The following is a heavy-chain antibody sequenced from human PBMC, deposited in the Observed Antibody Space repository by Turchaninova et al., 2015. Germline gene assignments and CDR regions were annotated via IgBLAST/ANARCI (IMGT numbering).Heavy chain of an antibody. D-gene: IGHD2-8*01. V-gene: IGHV1-46*01. CDR3: ARVNDGAYEYFQH. J-gene: IGHJ1*01. CDR2: INPSGGST. CDR1: GYPFTRFY. Sequence: QVQLVQSGAGVKKHGASVAISCKASGYPFTRFYLHWVRQAPGQGLEWMGKINPSGGSTNHAQKFQGRVTMTRDTSTSTVFMELSSLRSEDTAIYYCARVNDGAYEYFQHWGQGTLVTVSS.